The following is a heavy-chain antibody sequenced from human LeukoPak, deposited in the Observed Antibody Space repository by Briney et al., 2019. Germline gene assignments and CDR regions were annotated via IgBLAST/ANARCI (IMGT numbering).Heavy chain of an antibody. CDR3: ARETMG. CDR1: GYSFTDYY. CDR2: INPNSGGT. D-gene: IGHD4/OR15-4a*01. V-gene: IGHV1-2*06. Sequence: ASVKVSCKASGYSFTDYYIHWVRQAPGQGLEWMGRINPNSGGTNYAQNFQGRATMTRDTSISTASMELSRLRSDDTAIYYCARETMGWGQGTLVTVSA. J-gene: IGHJ4*02.